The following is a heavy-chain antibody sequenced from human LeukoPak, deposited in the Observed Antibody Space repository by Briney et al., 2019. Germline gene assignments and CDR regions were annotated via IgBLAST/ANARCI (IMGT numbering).Heavy chain of an antibody. V-gene: IGHV3-21*01. CDR1: GFTFSSYS. D-gene: IGHD1-1*01. CDR3: AGASRMERGYYFDY. J-gene: IGHJ4*02. CDR2: ISSSSSYI. Sequence: GGSLRLSCAASGFTFSSYSMNWVRQAPGKGLEWVSSISSSSSYIYYADSVKGRFTISRDNAKNSLYLQMNSLRAEDTAVYYCAGASRMERGYYFDYWGQGTLVTVSS.